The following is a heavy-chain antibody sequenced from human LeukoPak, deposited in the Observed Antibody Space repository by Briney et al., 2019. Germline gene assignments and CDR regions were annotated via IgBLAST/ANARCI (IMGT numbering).Heavy chain of an antibody. CDR2: IYSDNT. CDR1: GFTVSSNS. V-gene: IGHV3-53*01. D-gene: IGHD4/OR15-4a*01. Sequence: GGSLRLSCTVSGFTVSSNSMSWARQAPGKGLEWVSFIYSDNTHYSDSVKGRFTISRDNSKNTLYLQMNSLRAEDTPVYYCARRAGAYSHPYDYWGQGTLVTVSS. J-gene: IGHJ4*02. CDR3: ARRAGAYSHPYDY.